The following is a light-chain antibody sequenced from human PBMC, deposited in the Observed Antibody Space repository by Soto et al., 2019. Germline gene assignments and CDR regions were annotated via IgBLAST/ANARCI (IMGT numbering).Light chain of an antibody. CDR2: DAS. V-gene: IGKV3-11*01. J-gene: IGKJ2*01. CDR1: QSVRNY. Sequence: EIILTQSPATLSLSPGERATLSCRASQSVRNYLAWYQQRPGQPPRLLIFDASKRAPGIPARFSGSGSGTDFTLTISSLEPEDFAVYYCQQRGNWMYTFGQGTKLEI. CDR3: QQRGNWMYT.